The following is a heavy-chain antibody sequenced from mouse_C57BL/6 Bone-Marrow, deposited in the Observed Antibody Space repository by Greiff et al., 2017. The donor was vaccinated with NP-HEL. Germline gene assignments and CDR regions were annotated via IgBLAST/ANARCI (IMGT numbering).Heavy chain of an antibody. CDR1: GFTFSSYD. CDR3: ARDCDYGSIDY. CDR2: ISDGGSYT. D-gene: IGHD1-1*01. Sequence: EVKLVESGGGLVKPGGSLKLSCADSGFTFSSYDMAWVRQLPEKRLEWVATISDGGSYTYYPDNVKGRFTISSYNAKNNLYLQMSHLKSEDTAMYSWARDCDYGSIDYWGHGTTLTVSS. J-gene: IGHJ2*01. V-gene: IGHV5-4*01.